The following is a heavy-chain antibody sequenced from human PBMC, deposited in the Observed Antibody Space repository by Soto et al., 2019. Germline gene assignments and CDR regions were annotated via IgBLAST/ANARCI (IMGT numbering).Heavy chain of an antibody. J-gene: IGHJ5*02. CDR3: ARETYSSSWYGNWFDP. D-gene: IGHD6-13*01. CDR1: GGSISSGGYY. V-gene: IGHV4-31*03. CDR2: IYYSGST. Sequence: SETLSLTCTVSGGSISSGGYYWSWIRQHPGKGLEWIGYIYYSGSTYYNPSLKSRVTISVDTSKNQFSLKLSSVTAADTAVYYCARETYSSSWYGNWFDPWGQGTLVTVSS.